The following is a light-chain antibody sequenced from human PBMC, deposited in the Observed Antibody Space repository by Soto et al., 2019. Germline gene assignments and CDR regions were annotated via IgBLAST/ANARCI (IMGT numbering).Light chain of an antibody. V-gene: IGLV2-14*03. CDR2: DVS. CDR3: SSYTTSNTRQIV. Sequence: QSALTQPASVSGAPGQSITISCTGNSSEVGGYNYVSWYQHHPGKAPKLMIFDVSNRPSGVSNRFSGSKSGNTASLTISGLQPEDEADYYCSSYTTSNTRQIVFGTGTKVTVL. J-gene: IGLJ1*01. CDR1: SSEVGGYNY.